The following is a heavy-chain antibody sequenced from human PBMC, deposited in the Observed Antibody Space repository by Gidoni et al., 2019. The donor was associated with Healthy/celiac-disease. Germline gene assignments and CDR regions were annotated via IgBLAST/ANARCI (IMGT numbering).Heavy chain of an antibody. CDR3: ARAGGANDYLFDY. Sequence: QVQLQESGPGLVKPSETLSLTCTVSGGSISSYYWSWIRQPPGKGLEWIGYIYYSGSTNYNPSLKSRVTISVDTSKNQFSLKLSSVTAADTAVYYCARAGGANDYLFDYWGQGTLVTVSS. D-gene: IGHD4-17*01. CDR2: IYYSGST. CDR1: GGSISSYY. V-gene: IGHV4-59*01. J-gene: IGHJ4*02.